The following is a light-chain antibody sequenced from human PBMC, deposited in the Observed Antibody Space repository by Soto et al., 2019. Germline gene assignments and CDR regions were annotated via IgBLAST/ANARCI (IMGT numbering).Light chain of an antibody. V-gene: IGKV1-39*01. CDR2: AAS. CDR3: QQTASVPLT. Sequence: DIQMTQSPSFLSASEGDRVTITCRASQSVNTSSHWYQHKPGKAPKLLIYAASSLQSGVPSRFSGRASGTEFTLTISSLQPEDSPVYNCQQTASVPLTFGPGPKLDIK. J-gene: IGKJ3*01. CDR1: QSVNTS.